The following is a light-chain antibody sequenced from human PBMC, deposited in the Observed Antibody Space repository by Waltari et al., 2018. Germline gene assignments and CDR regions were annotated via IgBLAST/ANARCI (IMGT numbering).Light chain of an antibody. V-gene: IGLV2-23*01. Sequence: QSALTQPASVSGSPGQSITISCPGTSSDVGCYNYVSWYQQHPGKAPKVMIYEGSKRPSGVSNRFSGSKSGNTASLTISGLQAEDEADYYCCSYAGSGTWVFGGGTKLTVL. CDR1: SSDVGCYNY. CDR3: CSYAGSGTWV. CDR2: EGS. J-gene: IGLJ3*02.